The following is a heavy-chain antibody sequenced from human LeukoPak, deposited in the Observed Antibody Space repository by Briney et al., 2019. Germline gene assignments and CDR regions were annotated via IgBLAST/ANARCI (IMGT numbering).Heavy chain of an antibody. CDR2: IRGDGSVK. CDR1: GFTLSNVW. J-gene: IGHJ4*02. V-gene: IGHV3-7*03. Sequence: GGSLRLSCATSGFTLSNVWMSWVRQAPGKGLEWVGNIRGDGSVKFYLDSVKGRFTISRDNTNSVSLQMNNLKAEDTAVYYCGRSVAAPADYWGQRTLVIVSS. D-gene: IGHD6-6*01. CDR3: GRSVAAPADY.